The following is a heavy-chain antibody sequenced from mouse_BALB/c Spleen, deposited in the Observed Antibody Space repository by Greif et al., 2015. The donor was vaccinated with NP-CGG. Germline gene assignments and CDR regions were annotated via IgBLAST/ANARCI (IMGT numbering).Heavy chain of an antibody. J-gene: IGHJ4*01. CDR1: GYTFTDYN. Sequence: VHVKQSGPELVKPGASVKISCKASGYTFTDYNMHWVKQSHGKSLEWIGYIYPYNGGTGYNQKFKSKATLTVDNSSSTAYMELRSLTSEDSAVYYCAREGGRGYYYAMDYWGQGTSVTVSS. V-gene: IGHV1S29*02. D-gene: IGHD1-1*02. CDR2: IYPYNGGT. CDR3: AREGGRGYYYAMDY.